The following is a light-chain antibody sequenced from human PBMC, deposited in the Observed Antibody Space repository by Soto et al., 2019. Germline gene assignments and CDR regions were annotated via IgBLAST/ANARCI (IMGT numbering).Light chain of an antibody. CDR3: QQSYSTPRT. J-gene: IGKJ1*01. Sequence: IQMTQFPSTLAASVGDGVTITCRASQSISTYLNWYRQKPGKAPELLIYGAYTLHSGVPSRFSGGGSGTHFTLTISSLQPEDFATYYCQQSYSTPRTFGQGTKVDIK. CDR1: QSISTY. V-gene: IGKV1-39*01. CDR2: GAY.